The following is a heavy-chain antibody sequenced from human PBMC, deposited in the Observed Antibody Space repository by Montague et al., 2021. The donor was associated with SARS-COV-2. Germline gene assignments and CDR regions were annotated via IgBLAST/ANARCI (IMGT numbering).Heavy chain of an antibody. CDR1: GNSLSNSRYF. D-gene: IGHD2-21*02. Sequence: SETLSLTCSVSGNSLSNSRYFWGWIRQPPRKGLEWIGSFYFGGKFLYNSSLESRVTISVDTSKNQFSLKLSSVTAADTAVYYCARHGPFVVVTAIHDTFDIWGQGTMVTVSS. J-gene: IGHJ3*02. CDR2: FYFGGKF. V-gene: IGHV4-39*01. CDR3: ARHGPFVVVTAIHDTFDI.